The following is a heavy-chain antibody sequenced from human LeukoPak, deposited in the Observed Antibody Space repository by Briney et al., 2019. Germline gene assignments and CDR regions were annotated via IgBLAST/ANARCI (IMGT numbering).Heavy chain of an antibody. D-gene: IGHD4-17*01. CDR2: ISSSGSTI. Sequence: GGSLRLSCAASGFTFSDYYMRWIRQAPGKGLEWVSYISSSGSTIYYADSVKGRFTISRDNAKNSLYLQMNSLRAEDTAVYYCAGADYYGDCGWFDPWGQGTLVTVSS. CDR1: GFTFSDYY. V-gene: IGHV3-11*01. J-gene: IGHJ5*02. CDR3: AGADYYGDCGWFDP.